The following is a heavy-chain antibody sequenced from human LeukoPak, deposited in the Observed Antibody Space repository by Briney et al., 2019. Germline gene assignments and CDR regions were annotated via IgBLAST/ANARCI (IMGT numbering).Heavy chain of an antibody. Sequence: SETLSLTCAVSGASISSNYWSWIRRPAGKGLEWLGRIYASGTTNYNPALTSRVTLSVDKSKNHFSLNLSSVTAADTAVYFCARENIAAPFFDYWGQGTLVTVSS. J-gene: IGHJ4*02. V-gene: IGHV4-4*07. CDR1: GASISSNY. D-gene: IGHD6-13*01. CDR3: ARENIAAPFFDY. CDR2: IYASGTT.